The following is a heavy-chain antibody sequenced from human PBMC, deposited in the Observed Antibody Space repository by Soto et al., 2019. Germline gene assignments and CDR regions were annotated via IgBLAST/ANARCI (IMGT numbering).Heavy chain of an antibody. CDR2: ISGYNNNK. Sequence: QIQLVQSGTEVREPGASVKVSCQSSGYTFISYGIIWVRQAPGQGLELMGWISGYNNNKYYAQKYQDRVTMTTDTSKRTAYMELRSLRSDATAVYYCARVGAIAPAEGDYWGQGTLVTVSS. D-gene: IGHD6-13*01. J-gene: IGHJ4*02. CDR3: ARVGAIAPAEGDY. V-gene: IGHV1-18*01. CDR1: GYTFISYG.